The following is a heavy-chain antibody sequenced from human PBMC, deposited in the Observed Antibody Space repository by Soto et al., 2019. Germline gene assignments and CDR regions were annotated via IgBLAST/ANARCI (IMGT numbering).Heavy chain of an antibody. Sequence: EVQLVESGGGLVKPGGSLRLSCAASGFTFSSYSMNWVRQAPGKGLEWVSSISSSSSYIYYADSVKGRFTISRDNAKNSLYLQMNSLRAEDTAVYYCARRYGVTTDWYFDLWGRGTLVTVSS. J-gene: IGHJ2*01. CDR1: GFTFSSYS. D-gene: IGHD4-17*01. V-gene: IGHV3-21*01. CDR2: ISSSSSYI. CDR3: ARRYGVTTDWYFDL.